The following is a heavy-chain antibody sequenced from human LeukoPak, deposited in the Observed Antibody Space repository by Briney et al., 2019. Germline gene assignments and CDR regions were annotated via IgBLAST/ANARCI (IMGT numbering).Heavy chain of an antibody. V-gene: IGHV3-53*04. J-gene: IGHJ4*02. CDR3: ARVRRLTAMTGYHFDF. CDR1: GITVSSNY. CDR2: LYSGGDT. D-gene: IGHD5-18*01. Sequence: GGSLRLSCAASGITVSSNYMSWVRQAPGKGLEWVSVLYSGGDTYYGDSVRGRFTISSHNSKNTLYLQMNSLRGEDTAVYYCARVRRLTAMTGYHFDFWGQGTLVTVSS.